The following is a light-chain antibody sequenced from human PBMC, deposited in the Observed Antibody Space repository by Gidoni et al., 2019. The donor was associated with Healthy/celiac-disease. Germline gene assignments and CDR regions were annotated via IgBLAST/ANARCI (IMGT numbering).Light chain of an antibody. V-gene: IGKV3-15*01. Sequence: EIVMTQSPATLSVSPGERATLSCRASQSVSSNLAWYQQKPGQAPRLLLYGASTRATGIPARFSGSGSGTELTLTISSLQSEDFAVYYCQKYNNWPRTFGQGTKVEIK. CDR1: QSVSSN. J-gene: IGKJ1*01. CDR2: GAS. CDR3: QKYNNWPRT.